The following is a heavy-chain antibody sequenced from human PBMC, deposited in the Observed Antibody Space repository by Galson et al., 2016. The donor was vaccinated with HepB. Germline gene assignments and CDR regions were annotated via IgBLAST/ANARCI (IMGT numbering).Heavy chain of an antibody. CDR2: IYSLNRT. CDR1: GFSVSTNY. CDR3: ARERAFGYLFPGY. J-gene: IGHJ4*02. V-gene: IGHV3-66*03. Sequence: SLRLSCAASGFSVSTNYMTWVRQAPGKGLEWVSVIYSLNRTYYADSVRGRFSISRDNSKNTLYLQMNSLRVDDTAVYYCARERAFGYLFPGYWGQGTLVTVSS. D-gene: IGHD3-10*01.